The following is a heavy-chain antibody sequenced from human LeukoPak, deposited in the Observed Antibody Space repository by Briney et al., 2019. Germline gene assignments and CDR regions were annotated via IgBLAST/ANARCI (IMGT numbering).Heavy chain of an antibody. V-gene: IGHV4-39*01. CDR1: GGSISSSSYY. CDR2: IYYSGST. D-gene: IGHD6-13*01. CDR3: ASPGPDSSSWMYYFDY. J-gene: IGHJ4*02. Sequence: SETLSLTCTVSGGSISSSSYYWGWIRQPPGKGLEWIGSIYYSGSTYYNPSLKSRVTISVDTSENQFSLKPSSVTAADTAVYYCASPGPDSSSWMYYFDYWGQGTLVTVSS.